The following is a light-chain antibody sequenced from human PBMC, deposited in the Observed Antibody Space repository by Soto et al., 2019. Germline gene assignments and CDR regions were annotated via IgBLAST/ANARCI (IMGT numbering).Light chain of an antibody. CDR3: QQYGSSPLT. CDR2: GAT. Sequence: EIVLTQSPGTLSLSPGERATLSCRASQSVSSNYLAWYQQKPGQAPRLLIFGATTRAPDVNARFSGSGSATDFTLTIRRLEPEDFAVYYCQQYGSSPLTFGGGTTVDIK. V-gene: IGKV3-20*01. CDR1: QSVSSNY. J-gene: IGKJ4*01.